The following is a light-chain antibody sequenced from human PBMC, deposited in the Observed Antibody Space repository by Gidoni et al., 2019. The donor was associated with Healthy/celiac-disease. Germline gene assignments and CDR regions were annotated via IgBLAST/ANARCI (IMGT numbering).Light chain of an antibody. V-gene: IGKV3-15*01. CDR1: QSVSSN. CDR3: HQYNNWPPAT. J-gene: IGKJ2*01. CDR2: GAS. Sequence: EIVMTQSPATLSVSPGARATLSCRASQSVSSNLAWYQQKPGQAPRLLIYGASTRATGIPARFSGSGSGTEFTLTISSLQSEDFAVYYCHQYNNWPPATFGQGTKLEIK.